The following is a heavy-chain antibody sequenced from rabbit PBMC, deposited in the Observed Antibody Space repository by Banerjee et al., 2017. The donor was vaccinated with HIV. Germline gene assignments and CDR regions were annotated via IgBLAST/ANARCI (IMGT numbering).Heavy chain of an antibody. CDR2: ITYVGRA. Sequence: QEQLVESGGGLVQPGGSLKVYCKASGFDFSGYGVSWVRQAPGKGLEWIGYITYVGRAYYANWVKGRFTISKASSTTVTLQMTSLTAADTATYFCARDLAGVSGWNFNLWGPGTLVTVS. J-gene: IGHJ4*01. D-gene: IGHD1-1*01. CDR1: GFDFSGYG. V-gene: IGHV1S39*01. CDR3: ARDLAGVSGWNFNL.